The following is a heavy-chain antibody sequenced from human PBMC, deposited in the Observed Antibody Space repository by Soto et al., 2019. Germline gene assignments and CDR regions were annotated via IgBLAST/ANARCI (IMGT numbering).Heavy chain of an antibody. D-gene: IGHD4-17*01. CDR1: GDSVTSSNW. J-gene: IGHJ4*02. CDR2: IYHSEST. Sequence: TSETLSLTCAVSGDSVTSSNWWSWVRQPPGKGLEWIGEIYHSESTNYNPSLKSRVTMSIDKSKNQFSLKLTSVTAADTAVYFCASYDFGIFDYWGQGTLVTVSS. CDR3: ASYDFGIFDY. V-gene: IGHV4-4*02.